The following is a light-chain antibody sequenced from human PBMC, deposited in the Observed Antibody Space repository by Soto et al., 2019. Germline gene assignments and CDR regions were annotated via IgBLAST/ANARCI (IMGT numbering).Light chain of an antibody. Sequence: EIVLTQSPGTLSLSPGDRATLSCRASQSLSRTYLAWYQQKPGQAPRLLIYASSDRAPGIPDRFRGSGSGTDFTITISRLEPEAVAFYYCQGYGRSPWYTFGQGTKLEIK. CDR2: ASS. V-gene: IGKV3-20*01. J-gene: IGKJ2*01. CDR3: QGYGRSPWYT. CDR1: QSLSRTY.